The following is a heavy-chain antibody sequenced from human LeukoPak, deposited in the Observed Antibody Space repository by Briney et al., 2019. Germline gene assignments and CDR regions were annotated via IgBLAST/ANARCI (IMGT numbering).Heavy chain of an antibody. Sequence: SETLSLTCTVSGGSISSYYWSWIRQPAGKGLEWIGRIYTSGSTNYNPSLKSRLTMSVDTSKNQFSLKLSSVTAADTAVYYCAREFSPYYYDSSGYWAHAFDIWGQGTMVTVSS. CDR1: GGSISSYY. CDR2: IYTSGST. V-gene: IGHV4-4*07. D-gene: IGHD3-22*01. CDR3: AREFSPYYYDSSGYWAHAFDI. J-gene: IGHJ3*02.